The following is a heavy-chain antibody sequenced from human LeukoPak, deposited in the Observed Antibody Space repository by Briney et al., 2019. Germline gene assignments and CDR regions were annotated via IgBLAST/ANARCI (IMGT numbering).Heavy chain of an antibody. V-gene: IGHV4-4*07. CDR3: ARGDYYDSPGAFDI. J-gene: IGHJ3*02. CDR2: IYTSGST. CDR1: GGSISSYY. Sequence: PSETLSLTCTVSGGSISSYYWSWIRQPAGKGLEWIGRIYTSGSTNYNPSLKSRVTMSVDTSKNQFSLKLSSVTAADTAVYYCARGDYYDSPGAFDIWGQGTMVTVSS. D-gene: IGHD3-22*01.